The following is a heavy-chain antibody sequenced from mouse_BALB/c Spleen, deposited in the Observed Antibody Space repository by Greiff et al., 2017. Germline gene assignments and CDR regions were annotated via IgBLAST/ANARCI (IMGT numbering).Heavy chain of an antibody. CDR2: INPGGGGT. CDR3: ARARDYGNLAMDY. J-gene: IGHJ4*01. D-gene: IGHD1-2*01. Sequence: QVQLQQSGAELVRPGTSVKVSCKASGYAFTNYLIEWVKQRPGQGLEWIGVINPGGGGTNYNEKFKGKATLTADKSSSTANMQLSSLTSEDSAVYFYARARDYGNLAMDYWGQGTSVTVSS. V-gene: IGHV1-54*01. CDR1: GYAFTNYL.